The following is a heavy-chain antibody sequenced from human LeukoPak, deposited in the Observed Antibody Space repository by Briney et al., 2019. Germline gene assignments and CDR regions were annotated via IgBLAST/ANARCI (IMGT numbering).Heavy chain of an antibody. Sequence: PGGSLRLSCAASGFTFSSYGMHWVRQAPGKGLEWVAVIWYDGSNKYYADSVKGRFTISRDNSKNTLYLQMNSLRAEDTAVYYCAAYGSGSYYNLDYWGQGTLVTVSS. J-gene: IGHJ4*02. CDR3: AAYGSGSYYNLDY. CDR1: GFTFSSYG. D-gene: IGHD3-10*01. CDR2: IWYDGSNK. V-gene: IGHV3-33*01.